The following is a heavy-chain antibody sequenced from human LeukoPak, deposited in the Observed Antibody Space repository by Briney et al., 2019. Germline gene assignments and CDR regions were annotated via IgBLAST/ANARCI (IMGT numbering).Heavy chain of an antibody. D-gene: IGHD1-1*01. CDR1: GFTFSTNW. J-gene: IGHJ4*02. CDR3: ARENWYLDY. V-gene: IGHV3-74*01. Sequence: GGSLRLSCAASGFTFSTNWMNWVRQAPGKGLVWVSRIKGDGSITDYADSVKGRFTISRDNAKNTPYLQMNSLRAEDTAVYYCARENWYLDYWGQGTLVTVSS. CDR2: IKGDGSIT.